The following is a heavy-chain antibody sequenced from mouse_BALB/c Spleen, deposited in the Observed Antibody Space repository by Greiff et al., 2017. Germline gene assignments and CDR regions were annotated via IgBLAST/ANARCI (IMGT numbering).Heavy chain of an antibody. Sequence: VQVVESGPGLVQPSQSLSITCTVSGFSLTSYGVHWVRQSPGKGLEWLGVIWSGGSTDYNAAFISRLSISKDNSKSQVFFKMNSLQANDTAIYYCARDDGYYYAMDYWGQGTSVTVSS. CDR3: ARDDGYYYAMDY. D-gene: IGHD2-3*01. CDR1: GFSLTSYG. J-gene: IGHJ4*01. V-gene: IGHV2-2*02. CDR2: IWSGGST.